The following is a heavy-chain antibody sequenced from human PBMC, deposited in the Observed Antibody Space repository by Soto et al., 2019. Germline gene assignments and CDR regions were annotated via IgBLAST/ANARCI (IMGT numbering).Heavy chain of an antibody. Sequence: GGSLRLSCAASGFTFSSYRMSWVRQAPGKGLEWVANIKQDGSEKYYVDPVKGRFTISRDNAKNSLYLQMNSLRAEDTAVYYCARDPLYYYDSSGPGALYYYYGMDVWGQGTTVTVSS. J-gene: IGHJ6*02. CDR3: ARDPLYYYDSSGPGALYYYYGMDV. CDR1: GFTFSSYR. CDR2: IKQDGSEK. D-gene: IGHD3-22*01. V-gene: IGHV3-7*03.